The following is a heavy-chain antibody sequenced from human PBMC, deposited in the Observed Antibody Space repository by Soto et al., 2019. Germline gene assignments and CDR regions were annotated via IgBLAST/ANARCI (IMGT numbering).Heavy chain of an antibody. Sequence: QVQLVQPGPEVKKPGSSVKVSCEASGGPFSTYVITWVRQAPGQGLEWMGRIIPLLDEAHYAQSIQGSLTITADTXXSXAXIGLSSLTAEDTALYDCAGERPTAVSGGWANDAFDISGQGTMVTVSS. D-gene: IGHD6-19*01. CDR2: IIPLLDEA. CDR3: AGERPTAVSGGWANDAFDI. V-gene: IGHV1-69*04. J-gene: IGHJ3*02. CDR1: GGPFSTYV.